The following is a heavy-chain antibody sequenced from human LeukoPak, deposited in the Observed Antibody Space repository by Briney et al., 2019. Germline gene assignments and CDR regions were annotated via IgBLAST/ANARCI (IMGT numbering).Heavy chain of an antibody. CDR3: ARLSDSSGWYYFDY. CDR1: GFTFSSYD. Sequence: PGGSLRLSCAASGFTFSSYDMHWVRQATGKGLEWVSAIGTAGDTYYPGSVKGRFTISRENAKNSLYLQMNSLMAGDTAVYYCARLSDSSGWYYFDYWGQGTLGTVSS. CDR2: IGTAGDT. J-gene: IGHJ4*02. D-gene: IGHD6-19*01. V-gene: IGHV3-13*01.